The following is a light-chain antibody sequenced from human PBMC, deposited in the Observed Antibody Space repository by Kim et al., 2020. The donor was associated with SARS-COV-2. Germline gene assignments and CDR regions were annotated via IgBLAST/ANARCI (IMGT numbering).Light chain of an antibody. CDR2: RAS. CDR3: QVWDRSTASYV. V-gene: IGLV3-9*01. Sequence: SYELTQPLSVSVALGQTARITCGGNHIGSKNVHWCQQKPGQAPVVVIYRASNRPSGIPERFSGSNSGNTATLTISRVQAGDEADYYCQVWDRSTASYVFGNGTKVTVL. CDR1: HIGSKN. J-gene: IGLJ1*01.